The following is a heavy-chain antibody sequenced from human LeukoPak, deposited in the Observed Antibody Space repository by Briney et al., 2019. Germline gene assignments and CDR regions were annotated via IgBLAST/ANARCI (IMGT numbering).Heavy chain of an antibody. D-gene: IGHD3-9*01. V-gene: IGHV1-46*01. Sequence: ASVKVSCKPSGYSFTRDYMHTVRHGPEQRLEWMGIINPSGGSTSYAQKFQGRVTMTRDTSTSTVYMELSSLRSEDTAVYYCARDPTRRYPFDYWGQGTLVTVSS. CDR2: INPSGGST. CDR1: GYSFTRDY. CDR3: ARDPTRRYPFDY. J-gene: IGHJ4*02.